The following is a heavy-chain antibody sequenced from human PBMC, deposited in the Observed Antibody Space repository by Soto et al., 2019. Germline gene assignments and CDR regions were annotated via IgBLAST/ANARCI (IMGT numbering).Heavy chain of an antibody. V-gene: IGHV1-3*01. Sequence: ASVKVSCKASGYTFTSYAMHWVRKAPGQRLEWMGWINAGNGNTKYSQKFQGRVTITRDTSASTAYMELSSLRSEDTAVYYCARDVLRFLEWFPLYYYGMDVWGQGTTVTVSS. CDR1: GYTFTSYA. D-gene: IGHD3-3*01. J-gene: IGHJ6*02. CDR2: INAGNGNT. CDR3: ARDVLRFLEWFPLYYYGMDV.